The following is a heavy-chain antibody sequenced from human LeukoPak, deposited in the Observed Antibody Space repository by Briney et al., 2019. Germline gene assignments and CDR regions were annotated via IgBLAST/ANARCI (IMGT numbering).Heavy chain of an antibody. V-gene: IGHV3-23*01. J-gene: IGHJ4*02. CDR3: AKDQDSSGWYLGWDSGFDY. Sequence: GSLRLSCAASGFTFSSYDMSWVRQAPGKGLEWVSGINKSGGGTYYADSVKGRFTMSRDNSKNTLYLQMNSLRAEDTAVYYCAKDQDSSGWYLGWDSGFDYWGQGTLVTVSS. CDR1: GFTFSSYD. D-gene: IGHD6-19*01. CDR2: INKSGGGT.